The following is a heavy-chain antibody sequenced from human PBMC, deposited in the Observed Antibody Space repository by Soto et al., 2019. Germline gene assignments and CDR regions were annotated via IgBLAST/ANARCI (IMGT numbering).Heavy chain of an antibody. CDR1: GGSFSGYY. CDR2: INHSGST. V-gene: IGHV4-34*01. J-gene: IGHJ4*02. D-gene: IGHD3-10*01. CDR3: AREGHYYGSGSYYPFDY. Sequence: SETLSLTCAVYGGSFSGYYWSWIRQPPGKGLEWIGEINHSGSTNYNPSLKSRVTISVDTSKNQFSLKLSSVTAADTAVYYCAREGHYYGSGSYYPFDYWGQGTLVTVSS.